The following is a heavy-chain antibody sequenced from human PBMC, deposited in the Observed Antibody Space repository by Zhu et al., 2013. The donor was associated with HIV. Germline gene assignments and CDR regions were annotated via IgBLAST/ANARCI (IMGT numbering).Heavy chain of an antibody. CDR2: VNPESGGT. CDR1: GYSFIDYH. Sequence: QVQLVQSGAEVRKPGAAVKVSCKASGYSFIDYHIHWVRQTPGQGLEWMGWVNPESGGTNYAQKFRGRVTMTRDRSSSTAYMELSRLTSDDTAVYFCARGLADATRWGQGTLVTVSS. CDR3: ARGLADATR. J-gene: IGHJ4*02. V-gene: IGHV1-2*02. D-gene: IGHD4-17*01.